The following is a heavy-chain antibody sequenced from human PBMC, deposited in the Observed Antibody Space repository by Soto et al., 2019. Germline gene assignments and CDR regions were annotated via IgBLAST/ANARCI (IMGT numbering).Heavy chain of an antibody. V-gene: IGHV2-5*02. J-gene: IGHJ4*02. CDR2: IYWDDDK. CDR1: GFSLSTSGVG. CDR3: AHLRWFGATRDY. D-gene: IGHD3-10*01. Sequence: QITLKESGPTLVKPTQTLTLTCTFSGFSLSTSGVGVGWIRQPPGKALEWLALIYWDDDKRYSPSLKSRLTITKDTSKNPVVLTMTNMDPVDTATYYCAHLRWFGATRDYWGQGTLVTVSS.